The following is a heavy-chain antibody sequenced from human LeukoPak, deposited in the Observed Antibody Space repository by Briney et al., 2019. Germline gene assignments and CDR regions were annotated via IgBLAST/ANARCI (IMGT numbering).Heavy chain of an antibody. J-gene: IGHJ3*02. Sequence: SQTLSHTCAISGDSVSSNSAAWNWIRQSPSRGLEWLGRTYYRSKWYNDYAVSVKSRITINPDTSKNQFSLQLNSVTPEDTAVYYCARDVPIAAAGHDAFDIWGQGTMVTVSS. CDR3: ARDVPIAAAGHDAFDI. V-gene: IGHV6-1*01. CDR1: GDSVSSNSAA. D-gene: IGHD6-13*01. CDR2: TYYRSKWYN.